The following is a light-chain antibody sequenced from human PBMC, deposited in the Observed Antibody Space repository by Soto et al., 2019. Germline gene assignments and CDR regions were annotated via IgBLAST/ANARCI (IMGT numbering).Light chain of an antibody. Sequence: QSALTQPRSVSGSPGQSVTISCTGTSSDVGGYNYVSWYQQHPGKAPKLMIYDVSKRPSGVPDRFSGSKSGNXXXLTISGLQAEDEADYYCCSYAGSYTVVFGGGXXXTVL. CDR1: SSDVGGYNY. CDR3: CSYAGSYTVV. V-gene: IGLV2-11*01. CDR2: DVS. J-gene: IGLJ2*01.